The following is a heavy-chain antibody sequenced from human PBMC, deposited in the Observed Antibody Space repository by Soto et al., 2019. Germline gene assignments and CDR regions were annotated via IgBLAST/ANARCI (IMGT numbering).Heavy chain of an antibody. V-gene: IGHV3-30-3*01. Sequence: GGSLRLSCATSGFTFSSYGMHWVRRAPDKGPEWVAVISYDGSNNYYADYVKGRFTISRDNSQNMLYLQMKRLRAKNTTVYYCAREKDVLVPATIDYWGQGILVTVSS. CDR2: ISYDGSNN. J-gene: IGHJ4*02. D-gene: IGHD2-2*01. CDR1: GFTFSSYG. CDR3: AREKDVLVPATIDY.